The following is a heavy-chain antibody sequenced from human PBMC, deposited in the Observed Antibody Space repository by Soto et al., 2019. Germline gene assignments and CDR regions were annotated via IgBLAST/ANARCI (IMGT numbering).Heavy chain of an antibody. CDR3: ARDGEDIVVVATRHYGMDV. D-gene: IGHD2-15*01. CDR2: ISGSGGSK. V-gene: IGHV3-23*01. Sequence: PGGSLRLSCAASGFTFSSYAMSWVRQAPGKGLEWVSAISGSGGSKYYADSVKGRFTISRDNSKNTLYLQMNSLRAEDTAVYYCARDGEDIVVVATRHYGMDVWGQGTTVTVSS. CDR1: GFTFSSYA. J-gene: IGHJ6*02.